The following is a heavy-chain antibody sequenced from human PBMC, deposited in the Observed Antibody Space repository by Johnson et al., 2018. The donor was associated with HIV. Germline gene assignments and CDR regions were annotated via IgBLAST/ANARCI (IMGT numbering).Heavy chain of an antibody. V-gene: IGHV3-7*03. Sequence: VQLVESGGGVVQPGRSLRLSCAASGFTFSSYGMHWVRQAPGKGLEWVANIKQDGSEKYYVDSVKGQFTISRDNAKNSLYLQMKSLRAEDTAFYYCAKDRGIGDYARAFHIWGQGTLVTVSS. D-gene: IGHD4-17*01. J-gene: IGHJ3*02. CDR2: IKQDGSEK. CDR1: GFTFSSYG. CDR3: AKDRGIGDYARAFHI.